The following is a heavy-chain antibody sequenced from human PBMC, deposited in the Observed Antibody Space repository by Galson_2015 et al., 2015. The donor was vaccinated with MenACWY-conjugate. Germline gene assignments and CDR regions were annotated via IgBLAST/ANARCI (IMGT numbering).Heavy chain of an antibody. J-gene: IGHJ6*02. CDR3: ARARYTNTNYNYGMDV. D-gene: IGHD3-16*02. Sequence: SVKVSCKASGYTFATYTMHWVRQAPGQRLEWMGWINPGNGNTKYSQKFQGRVTITRDTSASTAYMALNSLRSEDTAVYYCARARYTNTNYNYGMDVWGQGTTVTVSS. V-gene: IGHV1-3*01. CDR1: GYTFATYT. CDR2: INPGNGNT.